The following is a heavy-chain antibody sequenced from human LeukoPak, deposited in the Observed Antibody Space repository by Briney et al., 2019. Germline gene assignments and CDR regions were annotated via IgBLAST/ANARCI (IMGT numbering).Heavy chain of an antibody. D-gene: IGHD5-12*01. CDR3: AKDSDIVATWSDY. Sequence: GGSLRLSCAASGFTFSSYGMHWVRQGPGKGLEWVAVVSYDGSKTFYADSVKGRFTLSRDNSKNTLYLQMNSLRAEGTALYYCAKDSDIVATWSDYWGQGTLVTVSS. CDR1: GFTFSSYG. CDR2: VSYDGSKT. J-gene: IGHJ4*02. V-gene: IGHV3-30*18.